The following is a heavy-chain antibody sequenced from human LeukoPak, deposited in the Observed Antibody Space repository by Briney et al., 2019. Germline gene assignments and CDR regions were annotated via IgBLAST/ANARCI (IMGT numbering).Heavy chain of an antibody. CDR3: AKDDGSGWYQIDY. CDR2: IRGSGGGS. Sequence: GGSLRLSCAAPGFTFSSYAMNWVRQAPGKGLEWVSVIRGSGGGSYYGDSVKGRFTIARDNSKNTLYLQMNSLRVEDTAVYYCAKDDGSGWYQIDYWGQGTLVTVSS. V-gene: IGHV3-23*01. CDR1: GFTFSSYA. D-gene: IGHD6-19*01. J-gene: IGHJ4*02.